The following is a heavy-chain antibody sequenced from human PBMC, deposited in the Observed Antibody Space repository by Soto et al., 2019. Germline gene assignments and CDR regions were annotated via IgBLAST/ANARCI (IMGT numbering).Heavy chain of an antibody. CDR1: GFSFSGYT. D-gene: IGHD3-9*01. CDR3: AKDRHPDGIWTFDY. V-gene: IGHV3-23*01. J-gene: IGHJ4*02. Sequence: GGSLRLSCAASGFSFSGYTMNWVRQAQGKGLEWISGINGGGGTTYYADSVKGRFTISRDDSKNILYLQMNSPRAEDTAIYYCAKDRHPDGIWTFDYWGRGTLVNVSS. CDR2: INGGGGTT.